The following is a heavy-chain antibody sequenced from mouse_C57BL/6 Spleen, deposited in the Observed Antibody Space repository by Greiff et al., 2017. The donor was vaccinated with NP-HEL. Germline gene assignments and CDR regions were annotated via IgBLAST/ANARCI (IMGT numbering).Heavy chain of an antibody. CDR1: GYTFTSYD. CDR2: IYPRDGST. CDR3: ARLPGTEVLDY. D-gene: IGHD4-1*01. V-gene: IGHV1-85*01. Sequence: VQLQQSGPELVKPGASVKLSCKASGYTFTSYDINWVKQRPGPGLERIGWIYPRDGSTKYNEKFKGKAKLTVDTSSSTAYMELHSLTSEDSAVSLCARLPGTEVLDYWGQGTTLTVSS. J-gene: IGHJ2*01.